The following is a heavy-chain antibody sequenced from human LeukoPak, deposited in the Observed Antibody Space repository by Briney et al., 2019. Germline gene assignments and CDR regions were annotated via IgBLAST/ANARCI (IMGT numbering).Heavy chain of an antibody. V-gene: IGHV3-30*02. CDR3: AKTGFQWGDYFYYMDV. Sequence: PGGSLRLSCAASGFTFSNYGMHWVRQAPGKGLEWVAFMRHDGNTIYYADSVKGRFTISRDNSKNTLYFQMNSLIYEDTAVYYCAKTGFQWGDYFYYMDVWGTGTTVTVSS. J-gene: IGHJ6*03. CDR2: MRHDGNTI. D-gene: IGHD1-14*01. CDR1: GFTFSNYG.